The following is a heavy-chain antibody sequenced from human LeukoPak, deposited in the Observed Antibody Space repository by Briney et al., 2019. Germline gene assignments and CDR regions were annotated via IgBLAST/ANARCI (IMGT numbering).Heavy chain of an antibody. CDR2: ISGSGGST. CDR3: ARGRSVGATRSFDY. D-gene: IGHD1-26*01. V-gene: IGHV3-23*01. CDR1: GFTFSSYA. Sequence: GGSLRLSCAAPGFTFSSYAMSWVRQAPGKGLEWVSAISGSGGSTYYTDSVKGRFTISRDNSKDTLYLQMNSLRAEDTAVYYCARGRSVGATRSFDYWGQGTLVTVSS. J-gene: IGHJ4*02.